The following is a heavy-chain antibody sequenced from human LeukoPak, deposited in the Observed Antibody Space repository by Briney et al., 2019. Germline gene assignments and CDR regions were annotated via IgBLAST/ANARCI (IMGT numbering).Heavy chain of an antibody. D-gene: IGHD3-10*01. J-gene: IGHJ4*02. CDR2: INHSGST. Sequence: SETLSLTCAVYGGSFSGDYWSWIRQPPGKGLEWIGQINHSGSTNYNPSLKSRVTISLDTSKNQFSLKLRSVTAADTAVYYCARDGNRSGSYFRWDYWGQGTLVTVSS. CDR1: GGSFSGDY. CDR3: ARDGNRSGSYFRWDY. V-gene: IGHV4-34*01.